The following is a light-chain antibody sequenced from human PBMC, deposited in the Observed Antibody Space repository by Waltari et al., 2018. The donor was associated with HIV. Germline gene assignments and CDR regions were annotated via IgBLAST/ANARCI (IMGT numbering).Light chain of an antibody. CDR3: STWDDSLSGPV. Sequence: QSVLTQPPSASGTPGQRVTVSCSGSSSNIGTNFVYWYQHLPGTAPKLPIYKNYQRPSGVPDRFSGSKSGTSASLAISGLRSEDEADYYCSTWDDSLSGPVFGGGTKVTVL. V-gene: IGLV1-47*01. J-gene: IGLJ3*02. CDR2: KNY. CDR1: SSNIGTNF.